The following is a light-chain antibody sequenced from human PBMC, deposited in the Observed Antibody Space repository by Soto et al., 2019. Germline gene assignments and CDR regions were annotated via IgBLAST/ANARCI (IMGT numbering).Light chain of an antibody. CDR1: QRITTY. J-gene: IGKJ2*01. CDR3: QQTYGTPYT. V-gene: IGKV1-39*01. Sequence: IHMTQSPSSLSASVGDRVTITCRASQRITTYLNWYQQKPGEAPKLLISTSGTLQRGVPSRFSGSGSGTDFTLTITSLQPADFATYFCQQTYGTPYTFGQGTQLEFK. CDR2: TSG.